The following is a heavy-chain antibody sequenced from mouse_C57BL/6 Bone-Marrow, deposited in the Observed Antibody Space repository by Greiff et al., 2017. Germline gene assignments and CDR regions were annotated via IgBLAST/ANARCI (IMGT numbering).Heavy chain of an antibody. J-gene: IGHJ2*01. CDR1: GFTFSSSA. V-gene: IGHV5-4*01. Sequence: DVKLVESGGGLVKPGGSLKLSCAASGFTFSSSAMSWVRQTPEKRLEWVATISDGGSYTYYPANVKGRFTISRDNAKNNLYLQMSHLKYEDTAMDYYAREGLVYYFDYWGQGTTLTVSS. CDR2: ISDGGSYT. D-gene: IGHD3-1*01. CDR3: AREGLVYYFDY.